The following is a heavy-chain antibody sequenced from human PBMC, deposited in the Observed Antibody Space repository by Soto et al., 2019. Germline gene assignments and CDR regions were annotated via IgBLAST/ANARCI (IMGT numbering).Heavy chain of an antibody. CDR1: GFTFSSYS. Sequence: EVQLVESGGGLVKPGGSLRLSCAASGFTFSSYSMNWVRQAPGKGLEWVSSISSSSSYIYYADSVKGRFTISRDNAKNSLYLQMNSLRAEYTAVYYCARERIGGEASYGMDVWGQGTTVTVSS. CDR3: ARERIGGEASYGMDV. CDR2: ISSSSSYI. V-gene: IGHV3-21*01. D-gene: IGHD2-15*01. J-gene: IGHJ6*02.